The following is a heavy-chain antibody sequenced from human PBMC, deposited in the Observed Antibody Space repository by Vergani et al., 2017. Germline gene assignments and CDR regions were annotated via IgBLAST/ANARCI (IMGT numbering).Heavy chain of an antibody. D-gene: IGHD2-15*01. Sequence: EVHLEESGGGLVQPGGSLRLSCAASGFTFGDYYMAWIRLAPGKGLDWVASIKRDGTGTFYVDSVKGRFTISRDNAKTTLYLQMNSLSDEDRGVYYCARISGGSAPYLHYWGQGTLVTVAS. CDR2: IKRDGTGT. V-gene: IGHV3-7*01. CDR3: ARISGGSAPYLHY. J-gene: IGHJ1*01. CDR1: GFTFGDYY.